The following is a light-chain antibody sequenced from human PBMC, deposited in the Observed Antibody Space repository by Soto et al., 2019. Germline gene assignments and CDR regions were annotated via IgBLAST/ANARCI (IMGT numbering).Light chain of an antibody. CDR1: QDISGW. J-gene: IGKJ1*01. Sequence: DIQMTQSPSSVSASVGDRVTITCRASQDISGWLAWFQQKPGKAPKLLIYTASRLQSGVPSRFSGRGSGTDFTLTINNLQREDFADYFCQQTYSNLWTFGQGTKVDI. CDR2: TAS. CDR3: QQTYSNLWT. V-gene: IGKV1-12*01.